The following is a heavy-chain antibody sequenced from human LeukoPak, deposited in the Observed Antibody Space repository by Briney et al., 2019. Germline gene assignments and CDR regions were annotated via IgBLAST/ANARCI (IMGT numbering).Heavy chain of an antibody. CDR1: GFTFSSYA. Sequence: WGSLRLSCAASGFTFSSYAMSWVRQAPGKGLEWVSAISGSGGSTYYADSVKGRFTISRDNSKNTLYLQMNSLRAEDTAVYYCAKDGTPLVVITTGDYWGQGTLVTVSS. CDR2: ISGSGGST. V-gene: IGHV3-23*01. J-gene: IGHJ4*02. CDR3: AKDGTPLVVITTGDY. D-gene: IGHD3-22*01.